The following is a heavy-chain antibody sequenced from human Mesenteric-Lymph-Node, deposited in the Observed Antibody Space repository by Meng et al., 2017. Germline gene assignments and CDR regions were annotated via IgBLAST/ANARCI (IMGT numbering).Heavy chain of an antibody. CDR3: ASQRRIAVAGTSFDY. J-gene: IGHJ4*02. D-gene: IGHD6-19*01. CDR2: IIPIFGTA. CDR1: GGTFSSYA. V-gene: IGHV1-69*06. Sequence: SVKVSCKASGGTFSSYAISWVRQAPGQGLEWMGGIIPIFGTANYAQKFQGRVTITADKSTSTAYMELSSLRSEDTAVYYCASQRRIAVAGTSFDYWGQGTLVTVSS.